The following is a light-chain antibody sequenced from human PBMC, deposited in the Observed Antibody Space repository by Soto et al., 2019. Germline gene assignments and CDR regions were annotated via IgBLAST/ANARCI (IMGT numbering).Light chain of an antibody. Sequence: QSVLTQPASVSGSPGQSITISCTGTSSDVGGYDYVSWYQLHPGKAPKLMVFEASKRPSGVSNRFSGSKSGNTASLTISGLQAEDEADYYCCSYARVNKYVFGTGTKVTVL. CDR3: CSYARVNKYV. CDR1: SSDVGGYDY. V-gene: IGLV2-23*01. CDR2: EAS. J-gene: IGLJ1*01.